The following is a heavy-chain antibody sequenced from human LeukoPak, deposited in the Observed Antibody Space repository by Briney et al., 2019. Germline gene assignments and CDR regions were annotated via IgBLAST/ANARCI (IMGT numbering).Heavy chain of an antibody. J-gene: IGHJ4*02. D-gene: IGHD3-16*02. CDR3: AKDLMITFGGVIAAFDY. Sequence: GGSLRLSCAASGFTFSSYAMSWVRQAPGKGLEWVSAISGSGGSTYYADSVKGRFTISRDNSKNTLYLQMNSLRAEDTAVYYCAKDLMITFGGVIAAFDYWGQGTLVTVSS. CDR1: GFTFSSYA. V-gene: IGHV3-23*01. CDR2: ISGSGGST.